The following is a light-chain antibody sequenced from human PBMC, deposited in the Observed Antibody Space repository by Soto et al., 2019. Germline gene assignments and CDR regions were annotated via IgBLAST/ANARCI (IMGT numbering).Light chain of an antibody. CDR1: QSISNW. J-gene: IGKJ1*01. CDR2: KAS. Sequence: DIQMTQSPSTLSASVGDRVTITCRASQSISNWLAWHQQKPGKAPKLLIYKASSLESGAPSRFSGSGSGTEFTLTISSLQPDDFATYYCQQYNSYRAFGQGTKVDIK. CDR3: QQYNSYRA. V-gene: IGKV1-5*03.